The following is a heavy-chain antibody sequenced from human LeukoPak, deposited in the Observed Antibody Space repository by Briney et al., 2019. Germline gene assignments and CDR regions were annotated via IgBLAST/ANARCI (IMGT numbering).Heavy chain of an antibody. V-gene: IGHV3-30*18. CDR3: AKTRGYSYGYLDY. CDR1: GFTLSSYG. J-gene: IGHJ4*02. Sequence: PGRSLRLSCAASGFTLSSYGMHWVRQAPGKGLEWVAVISYDGSNKYYADSVKGRFTISRDNSKNTLYLQMNSLRAEDTAVYYCAKTRGYSYGYLDYWGQGTLVTVSS. D-gene: IGHD5-18*01. CDR2: ISYDGSNK.